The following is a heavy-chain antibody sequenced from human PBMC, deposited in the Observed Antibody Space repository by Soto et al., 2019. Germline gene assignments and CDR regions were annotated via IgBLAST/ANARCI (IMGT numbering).Heavy chain of an antibody. J-gene: IGHJ6*02. CDR3: AASCVGCGGFNYYGMDV. Sequence: VSGGNSGGGGGCWNRKRKHPGKGLEWIGYIYYSGTTYYNPSLKSRVTISVDTSKNQFSLKLSSVTAADTAVYYCAASCVGCGGFNYYGMDVWGQGTTVTVS. CDR1: GGNSGGGGGC. CDR2: IYYSGTT. V-gene: IGHV4-31*02. D-gene: IGHD2-21*01.